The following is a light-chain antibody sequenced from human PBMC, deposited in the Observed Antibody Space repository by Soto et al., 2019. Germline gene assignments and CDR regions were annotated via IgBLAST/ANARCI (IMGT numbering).Light chain of an antibody. J-gene: IGKJ1*01. CDR1: QSVSSN. CDR2: GAS. V-gene: IGKV3-15*01. Sequence: EIVMTQPPATLSVSPGERATLSCSASQSVSSNLAWYQQKPGQAPRLLIYGASTRATGIPARFSGSGSGTEFTLTISSLQSEDFAVYYCQQYNNWPQAFGQGTKVDIK. CDR3: QQYNNWPQA.